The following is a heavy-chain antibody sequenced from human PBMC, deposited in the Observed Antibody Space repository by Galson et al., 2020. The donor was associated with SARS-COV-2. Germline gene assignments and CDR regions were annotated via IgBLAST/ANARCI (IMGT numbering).Heavy chain of an antibody. CDR1: GYTFNSYA. CDR2: ISASKGKT. D-gene: IGHD4-17*01. J-gene: IGHJ4*02. CDR3: AREDDIGDYTFGY. V-gene: IGHV1-18*01. Sequence: ASVKVSCKASGYTFNSYAMSWVRQAPGQGLEWMGWISASKGKTNYAQKFQDRVTITKDTSTTTVYMELRSLRSDDTAIYYCAREDDIGDYTFGYWGQGTLVTVSS.